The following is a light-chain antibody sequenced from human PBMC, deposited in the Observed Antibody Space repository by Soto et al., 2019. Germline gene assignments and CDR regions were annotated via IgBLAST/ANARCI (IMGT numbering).Light chain of an antibody. CDR3: QSYDNSLSALV. CDR1: SSNIGAVFD. J-gene: IGLJ3*02. CDR2: ANT. V-gene: IGLV1-40*01. Sequence: QSVLTQPPSVSGAPGQRVTISCTGSSSNIGAVFDVHWYQQLPGTAPKLLIYANTNRPSGVPDRFSGSKSGTSASLAITGLQAEDEADYYCQSYDNSLSALVFGGGTKLTVL.